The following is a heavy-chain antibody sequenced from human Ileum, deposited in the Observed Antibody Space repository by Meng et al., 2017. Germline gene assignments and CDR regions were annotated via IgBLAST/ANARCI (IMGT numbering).Heavy chain of an antibody. CDR2: ISQESGRT. Sequence: QVRLRRSGPGLGKPSGPLASTAAVPGGSISRRDWWSWVRQPPGKGLEWIGEISQESGRTNYNPSLKSRVTISLDKSKNQFSLNLNSVTAADTAVYYCVRNEGYSLGDWGQGTLVTVSS. J-gene: IGHJ4*02. CDR1: GGSISRRDW. CDR3: VRNEGYSLGD. D-gene: IGHD2-21*01. V-gene: IGHV4-4*02.